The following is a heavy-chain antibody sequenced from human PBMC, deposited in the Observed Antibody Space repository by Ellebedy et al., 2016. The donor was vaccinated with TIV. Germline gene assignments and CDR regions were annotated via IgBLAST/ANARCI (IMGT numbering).Heavy chain of an antibody. CDR2: INAGSGDT. CDR3: ATREWLDPMDV. V-gene: IGHV1-3*01. D-gene: IGHD3-3*01. CDR1: GYTFFRYA. Sequence: ASVKVSCXASGYTFFRYAIHWVRQAPGHSLEWMGWINAGSGDTKYLHIFQGRVTFTRDTSASTAYMELSSLGSEDTAIYYCATREWLDPMDVWGQGTTVTVSS. J-gene: IGHJ6*02.